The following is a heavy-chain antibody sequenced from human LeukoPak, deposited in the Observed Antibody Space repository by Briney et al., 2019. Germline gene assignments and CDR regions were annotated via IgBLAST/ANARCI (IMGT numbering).Heavy chain of an antibody. V-gene: IGHV4-34*01. J-gene: IGHJ6*02. Sequence: ETLSLTCAVYGGSFSGYYWSWIRQPPGKGLEWIGEINHSGSTNYNPSLKSRVTISVDTSKNQFSLKLSSVTAADTAVYYCARRSTYDFWSGYYSGGMDVWGQGTTVTVSS. D-gene: IGHD3-3*01. CDR1: GGSFSGYY. CDR3: ARRSTYDFWSGYYSGGMDV. CDR2: INHSGST.